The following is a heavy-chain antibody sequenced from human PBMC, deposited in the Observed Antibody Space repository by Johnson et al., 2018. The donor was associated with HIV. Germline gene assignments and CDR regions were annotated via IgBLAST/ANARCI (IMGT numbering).Heavy chain of an antibody. V-gene: IGHV3-66*03. J-gene: IGHJ3*01. D-gene: IGHD3-22*01. Sequence: VQLVESGGGLIQPGGSLRLSCAASGFTVSSNYMSWVRQAPGKGLEWVSLIYSGGSTYYADSVKGRFTISRDDSRNTLHLQMNSLRAEDTAVYYCARDQDWGYYDSTAFDVWGQGTAVTVSS. CDR1: GFTVSSNY. CDR3: ARDQDWGYYDSTAFDV. CDR2: IYSGGST.